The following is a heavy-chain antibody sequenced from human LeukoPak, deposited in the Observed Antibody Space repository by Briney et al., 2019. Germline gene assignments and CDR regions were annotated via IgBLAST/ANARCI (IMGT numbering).Heavy chain of an antibody. V-gene: IGHV3-30*02. D-gene: IGHD6-13*01. CDR1: GFTFSSYG. J-gene: IGHJ5*02. Sequence: PGGSLRLSCAASGFTFSSYGMHWVRQAPGKGLEWVAFIRYDGSNKYYADSVKGRFTISRDNAKNSLYLQMNSLRAEDTALYYCARDREDHIAAAASNWFDPWGQGTLVTVSS. CDR3: ARDREDHIAAAASNWFDP. CDR2: IRYDGSNK.